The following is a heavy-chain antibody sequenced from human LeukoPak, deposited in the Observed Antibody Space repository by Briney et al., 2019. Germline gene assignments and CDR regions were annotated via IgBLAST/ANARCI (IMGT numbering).Heavy chain of an antibody. CDR3: ARAGDYGDYVGWFDP. J-gene: IGHJ5*02. CDR1: GGSISSYY. D-gene: IGHD4-17*01. Sequence: SETLSLTCTVSGGSISSYYWSWIRQPAGKGLEWIGRIHTSGSANYNPSLKSRVTMSVDTSKKQFSLKLTSVTAADTAVYYCARAGDYGDYVGWFDPWGQGTLVTVSS. CDR2: IHTSGSA. V-gene: IGHV4-4*07.